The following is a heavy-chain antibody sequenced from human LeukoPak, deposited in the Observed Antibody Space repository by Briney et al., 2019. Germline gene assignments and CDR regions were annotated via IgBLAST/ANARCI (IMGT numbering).Heavy chain of an antibody. Sequence: GGSVKVSCKASGYTFTGYNMHWVRQAPGQGLEWMAWINPKTGGTNYAQKFQGRVTMTRDTSNSTLYMELRRLRAEDTAVYYCARVFNVRFYGSGVGGMDVWGQGTTVTVSS. CDR1: GYTFTGYN. CDR3: ARVFNVRFYGSGVGGMDV. CDR2: INPKTGGT. V-gene: IGHV1-2*02. D-gene: IGHD2-15*01. J-gene: IGHJ6*02.